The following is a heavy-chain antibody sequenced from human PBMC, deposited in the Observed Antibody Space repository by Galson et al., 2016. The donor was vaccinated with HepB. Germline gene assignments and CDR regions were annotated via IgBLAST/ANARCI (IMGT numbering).Heavy chain of an antibody. CDR2: IIPIFGTT. CDR3: ARDTMVRGAKMDY. V-gene: IGHV1-69*13. Sequence: SVKVSCKASGDTFSTYAICWVRQTPGQGPEWMGGIIPIFGTTNYAQRFQGRVMITADESTSTAYMELSSLRSEDTAVYYCARDTMVRGAKMDYWGQGTLVTVSS. D-gene: IGHD3-10*01. J-gene: IGHJ4*02. CDR1: GDTFSTYA.